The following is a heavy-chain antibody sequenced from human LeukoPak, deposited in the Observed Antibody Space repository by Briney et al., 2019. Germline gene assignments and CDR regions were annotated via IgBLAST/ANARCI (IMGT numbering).Heavy chain of an antibody. Sequence: PGGSLRLSCTASGFTFSSYEMNWVSQAPGKGLEWVSYISSSGSTLYYADSVQGRFTISRDNAKNSLYLQMNSLRAEDTAVYYCVRDMYKSGWFLGRDYFDYWGQGTLVTVSS. CDR3: VRDMYKSGWFLGRDYFDY. CDR2: ISSSGSTL. J-gene: IGHJ4*02. D-gene: IGHD6-19*01. V-gene: IGHV3-48*03. CDR1: GFTFSSYE.